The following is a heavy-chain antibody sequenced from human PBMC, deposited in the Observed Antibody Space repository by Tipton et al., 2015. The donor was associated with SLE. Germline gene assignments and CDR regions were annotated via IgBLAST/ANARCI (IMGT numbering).Heavy chain of an antibody. CDR2: MNPNSGNT. CDR1: GYTFTSYD. V-gene: IGHV1-8*02. J-gene: IGHJ4*02. CDR3: ARDQAVAGSYYFDY. D-gene: IGHD6-19*01. Sequence: QSGAEVKKPGASVKVSCKASGYTFTSYDINWVRQATGQGLEWMGWMNPNSGNTGYAQKLQGRVTMTTDTSTSTAYMELRSLRSDDTAVYYCARDQAVAGSYYFDYWGQGTLVTVSS.